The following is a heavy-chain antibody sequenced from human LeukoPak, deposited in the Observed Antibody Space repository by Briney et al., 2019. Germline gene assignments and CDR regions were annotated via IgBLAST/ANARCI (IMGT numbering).Heavy chain of an antibody. D-gene: IGHD3-3*01. CDR1: GFTFSSYA. V-gene: IGHV3-30*14. CDR3: ARGGITTSFFSPFDH. Sequence: GGSLRLSCAASGFTFSSYAMHWVRQAPGKGLEWVAVISYDGSNKYYADSVKGRFTISRDDSKSTVSLHMHSVTTEDTAVYYCARGGITTSFFSPFDHWGQGTLVTVSS. CDR2: ISYDGSNK. J-gene: IGHJ4*02.